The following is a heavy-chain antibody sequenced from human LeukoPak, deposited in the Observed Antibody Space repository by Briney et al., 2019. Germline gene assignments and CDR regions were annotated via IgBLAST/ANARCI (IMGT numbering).Heavy chain of an antibody. CDR1: GFTFNSYG. Sequence: PGGSLRLSCAASGFTFNSYGMSWVRQAPGKGLEWVSGISGSGGRTDYADSVKGRFIISRDNSKNTLYLQMNSLRAEDAAVYYCAKDYFDSSGKVIDYWGQGTLVTVSS. CDR3: AKDYFDSSGKVIDY. J-gene: IGHJ4*02. V-gene: IGHV3-23*01. D-gene: IGHD3-22*01. CDR2: ISGSGGRT.